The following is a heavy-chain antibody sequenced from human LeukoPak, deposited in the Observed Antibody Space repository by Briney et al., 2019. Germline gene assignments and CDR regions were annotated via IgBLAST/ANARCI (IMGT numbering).Heavy chain of an antibody. CDR2: MNPNSGNT. J-gene: IGHJ4*02. Sequence: ASVKVSCKASGYTFTSYGISWVRQAPGQGLEWMGWMNPNSGNTGYAQKFQGRVTMTRNTSISTAYMELSSLRSEDTAVYYCARGGPYPYYYDSSGYQPIDYWGQGTLVTVSS. V-gene: IGHV1-8*02. D-gene: IGHD3-22*01. CDR1: GYTFTSYG. CDR3: ARGGPYPYYYDSSGYQPIDY.